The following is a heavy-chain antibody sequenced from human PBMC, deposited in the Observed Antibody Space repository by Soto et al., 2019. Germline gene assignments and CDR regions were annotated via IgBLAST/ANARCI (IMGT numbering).Heavy chain of an antibody. CDR1: GYTFTDYD. D-gene: IGHD2-2*01. V-gene: IGHV1-8*01. CDR3: ARDSSTTNPV. J-gene: IGHJ3*01. CDR2: MNPNSGNT. Sequence: QVQLVQSGAEVRRPGTSVMVSCKTSGYTFTDYDINWVRQATGQGLEWMGWMNPNSGNTGYAQKFQGRFSMTRNTAASTAYMELSSLRSDDTAIYYCARDSSTTNPVWGQGTMVTVSS.